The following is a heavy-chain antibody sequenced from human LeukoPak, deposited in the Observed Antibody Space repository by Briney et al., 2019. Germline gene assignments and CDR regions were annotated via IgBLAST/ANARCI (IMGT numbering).Heavy chain of an antibody. CDR3: ARGGRALYYGMDV. V-gene: IGHV1-18*01. CDR1: GYTFTSYG. CDR2: ISAYNGDT. D-gene: IGHD2-15*01. Sequence: EASVKVSCKASGYTFTSYGISWVRQAPGQGLEWMGWISAYNGDTNSAQKLQGRVTLTTDTSTSTAYMELRSLRSDDTALYYCARGGRALYYGMDVWGQGTTVTVSS. J-gene: IGHJ6*02.